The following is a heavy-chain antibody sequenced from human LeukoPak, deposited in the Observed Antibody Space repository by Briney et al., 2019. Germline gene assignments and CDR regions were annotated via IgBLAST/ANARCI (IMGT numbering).Heavy chain of an antibody. J-gene: IGHJ6*02. Sequence: GRSLRLSCAASGFTFSSSWMYWVRQAPGKGLVWVSLIKSDGSSTIYADSVKGRFTISRDNAKNTLYLQMNSPIAEDTAVYYCARSNFGMDVWGQGSTVTVSS. CDR2: IKSDGSST. CDR1: GFTFSSSW. CDR3: ARSNFGMDV. V-gene: IGHV3-74*01.